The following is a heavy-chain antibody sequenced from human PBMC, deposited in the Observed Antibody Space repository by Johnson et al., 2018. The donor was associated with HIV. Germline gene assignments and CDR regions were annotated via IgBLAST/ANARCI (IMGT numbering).Heavy chain of an antibody. J-gene: IGHJ3*02. D-gene: IGHD6-13*01. CDR3: ARERGRIAADAFDI. Sequence: QMLLVESVGGLVQPGGSLRLSCAASGFMFSSYAMSWVRQAPGKGLEWVAVISYDGSNKYYADSVKGRFTISRDNSKNTLYLQMNSLRAEDTAVYYCARERGRIAADAFDIWGQGTMVTVSS. V-gene: IGHV3-30-3*01. CDR1: GFMFSSYA. CDR2: ISYDGSNK.